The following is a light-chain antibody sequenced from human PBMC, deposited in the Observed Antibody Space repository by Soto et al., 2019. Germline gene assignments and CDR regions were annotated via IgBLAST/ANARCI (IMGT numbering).Light chain of an antibody. Sequence: EIVMTQSPATLSVSPGEGATLSCRASQSVSSKLAWYQQKPGQAPRLLIYGASTRATGIPARFSGSGSGTDFTLTISSLYPEDFAVYYCQQRSNWPRTFGQGTKV. V-gene: IGKV3-15*01. J-gene: IGKJ1*01. CDR1: QSVSSK. CDR3: QQRSNWPRT. CDR2: GAS.